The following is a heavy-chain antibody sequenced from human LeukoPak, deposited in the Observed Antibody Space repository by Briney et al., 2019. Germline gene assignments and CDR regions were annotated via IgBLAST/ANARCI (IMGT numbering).Heavy chain of an antibody. Sequence: GGSLRLSCAASELNFENHWMHWVRQVPGKGLQWVSRTDAGGSSTSYADSVRGRFSISRDNGKSTLCLQMNSLRVEDTAVYYCARGPPTGGGAYVGDYWGHGTLVTVSS. D-gene: IGHD2-8*02. CDR3: ARGPPTGGGAYVGDY. V-gene: IGHV3-74*01. J-gene: IGHJ4*01. CDR1: ELNFENHW. CDR2: TDAGGSST.